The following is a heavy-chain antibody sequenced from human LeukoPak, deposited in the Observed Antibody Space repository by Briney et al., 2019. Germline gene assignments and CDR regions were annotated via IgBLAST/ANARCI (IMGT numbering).Heavy chain of an antibody. CDR3: AKGADSTGYSYPYFDY. V-gene: IGHV3-15*01. CDR2: VKSKSAGETT. J-gene: IGHJ4*02. CDR1: GFTFDDYA. Sequence: GGSLRLSCAASGFTFDDYAMHWVRQAPGKGLEWVARVKSKSAGETTDYAAPVKGRFTISRDDSKNTLYLQMNRLKTEDTAVYYCAKGADSTGYSYPYFDYWGQGTLVTVSS. D-gene: IGHD3-22*01.